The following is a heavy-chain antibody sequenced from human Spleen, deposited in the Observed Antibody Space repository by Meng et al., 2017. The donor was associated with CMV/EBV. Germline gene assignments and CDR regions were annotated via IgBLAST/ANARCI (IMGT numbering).Heavy chain of an antibody. CDR2: IYSGGST. CDR3: ARIRITMVRGVPDIYGMDV. V-gene: IGHV3-NL1*01. D-gene: IGHD3-10*01. J-gene: IGHJ6*02. CDR1: GFIFSSYG. Sequence: GESLKISCAASGFIFSSYGMHWVRQAPGKGLEWVSVIYSGGSTYYADSVKGRFTISRDNSKNTLYLQMNSLRAEDTAVYYCARIRITMVRGVPDIYGMDVWGQGTTVTVSS.